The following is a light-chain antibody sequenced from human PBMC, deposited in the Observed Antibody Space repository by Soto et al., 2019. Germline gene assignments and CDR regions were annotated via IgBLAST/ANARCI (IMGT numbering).Light chain of an antibody. Sequence: QSALTQPASVSGSPGQSITISCTGTSRDVGTYNFVSWYQQHPGKAPKLMIYEGTKRPSGVSNRFSGSKSGNTASLTISGRQAEDEADYYCCSYAGSSTFVVFGGGTKLTVL. CDR3: CSYAGSSTFVV. V-gene: IGLV2-23*03. CDR1: SRDVGTYNF. CDR2: EGT. J-gene: IGLJ2*01.